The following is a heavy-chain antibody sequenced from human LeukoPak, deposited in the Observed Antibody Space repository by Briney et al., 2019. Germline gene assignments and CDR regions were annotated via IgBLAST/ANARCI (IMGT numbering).Heavy chain of an antibody. CDR3: ARAFCSSTSCYQGPFDF. D-gene: IGHD2-2*01. J-gene: IGHJ4*02. CDR1: GFIFSSAW. CDR2: IKNKTNGGAT. V-gene: IGHV3-15*01. Sequence: PGGSLRLSCAASGFIFSSAWMTWVRQAPGKGLEWVGHIKNKTNGGATDYAAPVKGRFIISRDDSKNTLYLQMNSLGTEDTAVYYCARAFCSSTSCYQGPFDFWGQGTLVTVSS.